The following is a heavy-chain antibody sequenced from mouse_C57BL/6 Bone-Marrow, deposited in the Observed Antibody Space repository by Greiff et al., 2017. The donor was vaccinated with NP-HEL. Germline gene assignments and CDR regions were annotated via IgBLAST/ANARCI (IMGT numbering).Heavy chain of an antibody. Sequence: EVKVVESGGGLVQPGGSLKLSCAASGFTFSDYGMAWVRQAPRKGPEWVAFISNLAYSIYYADTVTGRFTISRENAKNTLYLEMSSLRSEDTAMYYCARQITGTYYYAKDYWGQGTSVTVSS. CDR1: GFTFSDYG. CDR3: ARQITGTYYYAKDY. D-gene: IGHD4-1*01. J-gene: IGHJ4*01. CDR2: ISNLAYSI. V-gene: IGHV5-15*01.